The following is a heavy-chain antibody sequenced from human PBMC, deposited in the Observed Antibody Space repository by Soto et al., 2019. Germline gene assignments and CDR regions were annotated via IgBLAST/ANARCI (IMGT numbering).Heavy chain of an antibody. D-gene: IGHD3-9*01. J-gene: IGHJ4*02. CDR3: ARNAGYYDIIYFDY. CDR2: INPNSGGT. Sequence: ASVKVSCKASGYTFTGYYMHWVRQAPGQGLEWMGWINPNSGGTNYAQKFQGRVTMTRDTSISTAYMELSRLRSDDTAVYYCARNAGYYDIIYFDYWGQGTLVTVSS. CDR1: GYTFTGYY. V-gene: IGHV1-2*02.